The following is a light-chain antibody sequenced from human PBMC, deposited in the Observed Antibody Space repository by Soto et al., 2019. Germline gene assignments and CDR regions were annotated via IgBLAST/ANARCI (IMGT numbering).Light chain of an antibody. CDR2: GAS. Sequence: EIVLTQSPGTLSLSPGESTTLSCRASQSVGRNFLAWYQQKPGRAPRLLIHGASYRATGIPDRFSGSESETDFTYTITRLELEVSAVYYWHPYAASPLTFGGGTKVEIK. CDR3: HPYAASPLT. V-gene: IGKV3-20*01. CDR1: QSVGRNF. J-gene: IGKJ4*01.